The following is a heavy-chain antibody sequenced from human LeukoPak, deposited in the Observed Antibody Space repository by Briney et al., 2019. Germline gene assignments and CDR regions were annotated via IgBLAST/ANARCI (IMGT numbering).Heavy chain of an antibody. V-gene: IGHV1-18*01. Sequence: ASVKVSCKASGYTFTSYGISWVRQAPGQGLEWMGWISAYNGNTNYAQKLQGRVTMTTDTSTSTAYMELRSLRSDDTAVYYCARDLPSDGSSWYEVDAFDIWGQGTMVTVSS. CDR2: ISAYNGNT. J-gene: IGHJ3*02. D-gene: IGHD6-13*01. CDR1: GYTFTSYG. CDR3: ARDLPSDGSSWYEVDAFDI.